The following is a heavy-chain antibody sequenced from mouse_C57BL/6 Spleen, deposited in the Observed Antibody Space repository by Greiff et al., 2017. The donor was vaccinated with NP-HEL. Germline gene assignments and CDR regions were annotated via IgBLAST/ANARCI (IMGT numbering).Heavy chain of an antibody. Sequence: EVMLVESGGGLVKPGGSLKLSCAASGFTFSSYAMSWVRQTPEKRLEWVATISDGGSYTYYPDNVKGRFTISRDNAKNNLYLQMSHLKSEDTAMYYCARDGLRGLNWYAMDYWGQGTSVTVSS. CDR2: ISDGGSYT. V-gene: IGHV5-4*01. CDR3: ARDGLRGLNWYAMDY. J-gene: IGHJ4*01. D-gene: IGHD4-1*02. CDR1: GFTFSSYA.